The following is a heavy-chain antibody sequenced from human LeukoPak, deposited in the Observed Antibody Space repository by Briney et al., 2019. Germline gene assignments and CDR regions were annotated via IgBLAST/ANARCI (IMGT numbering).Heavy chain of an antibody. D-gene: IGHD2-21*01. CDR2: ISSNSDYI. CDR1: GFTFSSYH. V-gene: IGHV3-21*01. J-gene: IGHJ4*02. Sequence: GRSLRLSCAASGFTFSSYHINWVRQAPGKGLEWVSSISSNSDYIYYADSVKGRFTISRDNAKNSLYLQMNSLRAEDTAVYYCARGLCGGDCCDYWGQGTLVTVSS. CDR3: ARGLCGGDCCDY.